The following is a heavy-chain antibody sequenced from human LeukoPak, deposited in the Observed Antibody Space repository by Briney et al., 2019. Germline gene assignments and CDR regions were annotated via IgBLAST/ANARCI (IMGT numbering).Heavy chain of an antibody. D-gene: IGHD1-7*01. V-gene: IGHV4-61*08. CDR3: ARDLGQGTTDYNAFDI. CDR1: GVSVSSSDFH. J-gene: IGHJ3*02. CDR2: IHYSGST. Sequence: SETLSLTCTVSGVSVSSSDFHWSWIRQPPGKGLEWIGSIHYSGSTNYNPSLKSRVFLSVDTSKNQFSLNLTSVTAADTAVYYCARDLGQGTTDYNAFDIWGQGTMVTVSP.